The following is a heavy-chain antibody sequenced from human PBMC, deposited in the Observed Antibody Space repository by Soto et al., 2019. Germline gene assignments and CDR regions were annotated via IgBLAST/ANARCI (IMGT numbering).Heavy chain of an antibody. Sequence: QVQLQESGPGLVKPSETLSLTCTVSGGSVSSGHNYWSWIRQPPGKGLEWIGYLYYSGSTNYNPSLRSRVAVSVDTSKTQFSLKLNSATAADTAVFFCARLPRARNIEPRRPLVYFDLWGRGTLVTVSS. V-gene: IGHV4-61*01. CDR1: GGSVSSGHNY. CDR3: ARLPRARNIEPRRPLVYFDL. J-gene: IGHJ2*01. D-gene: IGHD5-12*01. CDR2: LYYSGST.